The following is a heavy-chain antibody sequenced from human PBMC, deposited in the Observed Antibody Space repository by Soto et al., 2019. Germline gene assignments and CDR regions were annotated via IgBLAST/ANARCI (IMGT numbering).Heavy chain of an antibody. D-gene: IGHD3-22*01. V-gene: IGHV4-61*01. CDR2: IYYSGST. J-gene: IGHJ4*02. CDR1: GGSVSSGSYY. Sequence: PSETLSLTCTVSGGSVSSGSYYWSWIRQPPGKGLEWIGYIYYSGSTKYNPSLKSRVTISVDTSKNTLYLQMTSLRAEDTAVYYCAEDSYYHDSTGYYIFDYWGQGTLVTVSS. CDR3: AEDSYYHDSTGYYIFDY.